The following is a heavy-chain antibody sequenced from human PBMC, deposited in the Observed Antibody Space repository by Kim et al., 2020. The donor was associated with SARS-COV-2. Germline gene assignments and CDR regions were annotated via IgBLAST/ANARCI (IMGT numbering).Heavy chain of an antibody. Sequence: TYYAGSVKGRFTVSRDNSKRSLCLQMNSLGAEDSAVYYCAKETNWTYDYWGQGTLVTVSS. D-gene: IGHD3-3*01. J-gene: IGHJ4*02. V-gene: IGHV3-23*01. CDR2: T. CDR3: AKETNWTYDY.